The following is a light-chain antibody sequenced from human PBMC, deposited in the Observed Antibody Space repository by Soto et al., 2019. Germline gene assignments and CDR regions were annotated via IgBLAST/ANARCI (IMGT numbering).Light chain of an antibody. CDR3: QQYGTWWT. V-gene: IGKV3-15*01. CDR2: GAS. CDR1: QSVSSN. J-gene: IGKJ1*01. Sequence: EIVMTQSPATLSVSPGERATLSCRASQSVSSNLACYQQKPGQAPRLLIYGASTRATGIPARFSGSGSGTEFTLTISSLPSEDFAVYYCQQYGTWWTFGQGTKVEIK.